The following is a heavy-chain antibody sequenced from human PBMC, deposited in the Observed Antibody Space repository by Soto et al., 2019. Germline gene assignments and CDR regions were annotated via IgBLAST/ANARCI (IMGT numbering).Heavy chain of an antibody. Sequence: SETLSLTCTVYGGSISSNYWSWDRQAPGKGLEWIGHIYYRGSTTYNPSLRRRSAISVDTSNTQFSLKLNSVTTAVTAVFYGGRDGREASGMDVWGQGTKVTVSS. CDR3: GRDGREASGMDV. CDR2: IYYRGST. D-gene: IGHD1-26*01. J-gene: IGHJ6*02. V-gene: IGHV4-59*01. CDR1: GGSISSNY.